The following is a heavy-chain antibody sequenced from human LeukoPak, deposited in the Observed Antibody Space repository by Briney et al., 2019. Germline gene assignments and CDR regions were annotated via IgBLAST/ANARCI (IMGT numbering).Heavy chain of an antibody. CDR1: GGTFSSYA. CDR2: IIPIFGTA. Sequence: ASVKVSCKASGGTFSSYAISWVRQAPGQGLEWMGGIIPIFGTANYAQKFQGRVTITADKSTSTAYMELSSPRSEDTAVYYCARDLNSYDFWSGYRTGHDAFDIWGQGTMVTVSS. CDR3: ARDLNSYDFWSGYRTGHDAFDI. V-gene: IGHV1-69*06. D-gene: IGHD3-3*01. J-gene: IGHJ3*02.